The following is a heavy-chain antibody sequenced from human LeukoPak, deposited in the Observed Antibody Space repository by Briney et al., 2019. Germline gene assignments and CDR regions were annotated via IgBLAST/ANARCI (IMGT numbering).Heavy chain of an antibody. CDR1: GFTFSTYG. CDR2: IKEDGSEK. J-gene: IGHJ3*01. CDR3: VTTLWE. Sequence: GRSLRLSCAASGFTFSTYGMHWVRQAPGKGLEWVANIKEDGSEKYYVDSVRGRFTISRDNAKNSLYLQMNSLRAEDTAVYYCVTTLWEGGQGTMVTVSS. V-gene: IGHV3-7*02. D-gene: IGHD1-26*01.